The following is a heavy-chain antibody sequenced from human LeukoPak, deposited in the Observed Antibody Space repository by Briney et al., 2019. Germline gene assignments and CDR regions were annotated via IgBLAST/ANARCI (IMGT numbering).Heavy chain of an antibody. D-gene: IGHD2-2*02. CDR2: IYPGDSDT. V-gene: IGHV5-51*01. CDR3: ATYRNCSSTSCYTNWFDP. J-gene: IGHJ5*02. CDR1: GYSFTSYW. Sequence: GESLKISCKGSGYSFTSYWIGWVRQMPGKGLEWMGIIYPGDSDTRYSPSFQGQVTISADKSISTAYLQWSSLKASDTAMYYCATYRNCSSTSCYTNWFDPWAQGQWSPSRQ.